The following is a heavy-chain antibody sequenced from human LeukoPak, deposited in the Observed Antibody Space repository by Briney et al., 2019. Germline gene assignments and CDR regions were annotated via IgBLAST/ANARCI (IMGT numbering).Heavy chain of an antibody. CDR1: GFTFSSYA. CDR2: SKNKDYAYST. V-gene: IGHV3-72*01. CDR3: TRIFYYGTRGYYPDF. J-gene: IGHJ4*02. Sequence: PGGSLRLSCAASGFTFSSYAMSWVRQAPGKGLEWIGRSKNKDYAYSTVYAASVKGRFTFSRDDPKSSLYLQMNSLTTEDTAVYYCTRIFYYGTRGYYPDFWGQGTLVTASS. D-gene: IGHD3-22*01.